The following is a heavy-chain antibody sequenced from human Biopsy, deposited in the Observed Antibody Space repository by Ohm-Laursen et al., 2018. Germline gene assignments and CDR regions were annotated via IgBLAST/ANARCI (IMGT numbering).Heavy chain of an antibody. CDR1: GYTFTDYY. J-gene: IGHJ3*01. Sequence: GASVKVSCKASGYTFTDYYVHWVRQAPGHGLEWMGWITADNTNSAQKFQGRLTMTTDISTSTAYMDLKGLRSDDTAIYYCARAFGGAYYSYAFDLWGQGTLVTVSS. D-gene: IGHD2-21*02. CDR2: ITADNT. V-gene: IGHV1-18*04. CDR3: ARAFGGAYYSYAFDL.